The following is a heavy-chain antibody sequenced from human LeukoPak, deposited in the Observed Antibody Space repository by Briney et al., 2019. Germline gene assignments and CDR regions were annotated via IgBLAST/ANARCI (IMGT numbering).Heavy chain of an antibody. CDR1: GGSISSSSYY. Sequence: SETLSLTCTVSGGSISSSSYYWGWIRQPPGKGLEWIGSIYYSGSTYYHPARKSQISISVDRAKNKCSLKLSSVTAADTAVYYCARRDSSGYYFKDMDYWGQGTLVTVAS. CDR2: IYYSGST. CDR3: ARRDSSGYYFKDMDY. D-gene: IGHD3-22*01. J-gene: IGHJ4*02. V-gene: IGHV4-39*07.